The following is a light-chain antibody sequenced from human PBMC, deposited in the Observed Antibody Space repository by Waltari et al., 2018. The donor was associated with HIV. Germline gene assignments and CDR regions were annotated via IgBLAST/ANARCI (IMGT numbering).Light chain of an antibody. CDR2: DVG. J-gene: IGLJ2*01. Sequence: QSALTQPASVSGSPGQSLTISCTGTSSYVGGFNYVSWYQQHPGKAPKLMIYDVGKRPSGVSNRFSGSKSGNTASLTISGLQAEDEADYYCSSYTSSSTRVFGGGTKLTVL. CDR1: SSYVGGFNY. CDR3: SSYTSSSTRV. V-gene: IGLV2-14*01.